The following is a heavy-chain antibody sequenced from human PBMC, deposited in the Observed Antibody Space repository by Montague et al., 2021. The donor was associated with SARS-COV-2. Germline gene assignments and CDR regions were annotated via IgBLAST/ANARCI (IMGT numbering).Heavy chain of an antibody. V-gene: IGHV4-59*01. D-gene: IGHD3-22*01. Sequence: SGSTNXXPSLKSRVTISGDTSKNPFSLKLSSVTAADTAVYYCAREVRYYYDSSGPWACDIGGQGKMVTV. CDR3: AREVRYYYDSSGPWACDI. J-gene: IGHJ3*02. CDR2: SGST.